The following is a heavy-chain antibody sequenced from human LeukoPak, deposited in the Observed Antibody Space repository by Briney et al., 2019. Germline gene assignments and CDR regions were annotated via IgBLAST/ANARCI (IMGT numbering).Heavy chain of an antibody. Sequence: ASVKVSCKASGYTFTGYYMHWVRQAPGQGLEWMGWINPNSGGTNYAQKFQGRVTMTRDTSISTAYMELSRLRSDDTAVYYCARDFEGVWNWFDPWGQGTLVTVSS. D-gene: IGHD3-10*01. J-gene: IGHJ5*02. CDR3: ARDFEGVWNWFDP. CDR1: GYTFTGYY. V-gene: IGHV1-2*02. CDR2: INPNSGGT.